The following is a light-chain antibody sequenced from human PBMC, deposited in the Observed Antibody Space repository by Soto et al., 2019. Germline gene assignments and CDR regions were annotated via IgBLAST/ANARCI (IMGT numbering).Light chain of an antibody. CDR3: QHYNSYSEA. CDR1: QTISSW. Sequence: DLQMTQSPSTLSGSVGDSVTITCRASQTISSWLAWYQQKTGKAPKLLIYKASTLKSGVPSRLSGSGSGTELNLTISRLQPDDFATYYCQHYNSYSEAFGQGTKVDIK. V-gene: IGKV1-5*03. CDR2: KAS. J-gene: IGKJ1*01.